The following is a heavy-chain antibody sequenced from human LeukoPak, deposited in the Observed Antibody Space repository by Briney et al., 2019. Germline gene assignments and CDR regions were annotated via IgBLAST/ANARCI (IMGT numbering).Heavy chain of an antibody. D-gene: IGHD6-19*01. V-gene: IGHV1-69*02. CDR2: IIPILGIA. CDR1: GGTFSSYT. J-gene: IGHJ3*02. CDR3: ADGYSSGQDAFDI. Sequence: SVKVSCKASGGTFSSYTISWVRQAPGQGLEWMGRIIPILGIANYAQKFQGRVTITADKSTSTAYMELSSLRSEDTAVYYCADGYSSGQDAFDIWGQGTMVTVSS.